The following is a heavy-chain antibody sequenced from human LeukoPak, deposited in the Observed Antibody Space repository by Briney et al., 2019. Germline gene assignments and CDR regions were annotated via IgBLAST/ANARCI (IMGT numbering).Heavy chain of an antibody. D-gene: IGHD3-22*01. Sequence: GGSLRLSCAASGFTFSSYAMSWVRQAPGKGLESVSAISGSGGSTYYADSVKDRFPISRDNSKHTLYLQMNSLRAEDTDVYFCAKSSYYYDSSGYLGYWGQGTLVTVSS. CDR2: ISGSGGST. CDR3: AKSSYYYDSSGYLGY. V-gene: IGHV3-23*01. J-gene: IGHJ4*02. CDR1: GFTFSSYA.